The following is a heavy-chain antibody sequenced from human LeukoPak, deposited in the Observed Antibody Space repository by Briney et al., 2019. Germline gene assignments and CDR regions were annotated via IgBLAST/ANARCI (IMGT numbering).Heavy chain of an antibody. J-gene: IGHJ4*02. Sequence: GGSLRLSCAASGFTFSSYGMHWVRQAPGKGLEWVAVIWYDGSNKYYADSVKGRFTISRDNSKNTLYLQMNSLRAEDTAVYYCARSGGGLHYFDYWGQGTLVTVSS. D-gene: IGHD2-21*01. CDR3: ARSGGGLHYFDY. V-gene: IGHV3-33*01. CDR2: IWYDGSNK. CDR1: GFTFSSYG.